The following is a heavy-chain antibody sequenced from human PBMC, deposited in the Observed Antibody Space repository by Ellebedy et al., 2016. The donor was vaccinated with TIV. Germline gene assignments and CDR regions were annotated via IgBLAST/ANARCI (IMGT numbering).Heavy chain of an antibody. Sequence: GGSLRLXCAASGLTFSNYWMSWVRQAPGEGLEWVANINEHGSQKYHVDSVKGRFTISRDNAKHSLYLQMDSLRAEDTAVYYCARDYPAIFGVVTIYYYYYMDVWGKGTTVTVSS. J-gene: IGHJ6*03. V-gene: IGHV3-7*01. CDR3: ARDYPAIFGVVTIYYYYYMDV. CDR2: INEHGSQK. CDR1: GLTFSNYW. D-gene: IGHD3-3*01.